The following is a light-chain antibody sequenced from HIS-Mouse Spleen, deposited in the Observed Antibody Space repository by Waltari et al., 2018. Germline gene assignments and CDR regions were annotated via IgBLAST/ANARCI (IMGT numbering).Light chain of an antibody. CDR2: KVS. Sequence: DVVMTQSPLSLPVTLRQPASISCRSSQSLVHSDGNTYLNWVKKRPGQSPRRLIYKVSNRDSGVPDRFSGSGSGTDFTLKISRVEAEDVGVYYCMQGTHWLTFGGGTKVEIK. CDR3: MQGTHWLT. CDR1: QSLVHSDGNTY. J-gene: IGKJ4*01. V-gene: IGKV2-30*02.